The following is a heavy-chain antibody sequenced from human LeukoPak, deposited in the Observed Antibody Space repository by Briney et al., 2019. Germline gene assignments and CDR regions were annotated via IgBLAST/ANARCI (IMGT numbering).Heavy chain of an antibody. CDR3: ARGIYGDSVAFDH. V-gene: IGHV3-74*03. D-gene: IGHD4-17*01. CDR1: GFTFSSYY. CDR2: LDGDGSTT. Sequence: RGSLRLSCAASGFTFSSYYMHWVRQAPGKGLVWVSRLDGDGSTTKYADSAKGRFTISRDNARNMLYLQMNSLGAEDTAVYYCARGIYGDSVAFDHWGQGTLVTVSS. J-gene: IGHJ4*02.